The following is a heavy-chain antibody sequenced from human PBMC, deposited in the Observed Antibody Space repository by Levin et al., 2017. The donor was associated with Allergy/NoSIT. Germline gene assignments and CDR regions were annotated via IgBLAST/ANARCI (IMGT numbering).Heavy chain of an antibody. V-gene: IGHV4-61*02. Sequence: SETLSLTCTVSGGSISSGSYYWSWIRQPAGKGLEWIGRIYTSGSTNYNPSLKSRVTISVDTSKNQFSLKLSSVTAADTAVYYCATQQWLVLGDAFDIWGQGTMVTVSS. CDR2: IYTSGST. J-gene: IGHJ3*02. CDR1: GGSISSGSYY. D-gene: IGHD6-19*01. CDR3: ATQQWLVLGDAFDI.